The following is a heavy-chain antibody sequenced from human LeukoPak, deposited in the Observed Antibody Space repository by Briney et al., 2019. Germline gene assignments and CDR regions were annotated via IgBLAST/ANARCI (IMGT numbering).Heavy chain of an antibody. Sequence: PGGSLRLSCAASGFTFSSYSMNWVRQAPGKGLEWVSYISSSSTTIYYADSAKGRFTISRDNAKNSLYLQMNSLRAEDTAVYYCAREDTYSSGWYGYYFDYWGQGTLVTVSS. CDR1: GFTFSSYS. CDR3: AREDTYSSGWYGYYFDY. D-gene: IGHD6-19*01. J-gene: IGHJ4*02. CDR2: ISSSSTTI. V-gene: IGHV3-48*04.